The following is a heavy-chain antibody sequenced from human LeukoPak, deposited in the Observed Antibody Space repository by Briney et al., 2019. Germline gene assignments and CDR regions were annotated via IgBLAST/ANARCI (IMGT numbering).Heavy chain of an antibody. Sequence: ASVKVSCKASGYTFTGYYMHWVRQAPGQGLEWMGWINPNSGGTNYAQKFQGRVTMTRGTSISTAYMELSRLRSDDTAVYYCARAFQATVIHFDYWGQGTLVTVSS. D-gene: IGHD4-17*01. CDR2: INPNSGGT. CDR3: ARAFQATVIHFDY. J-gene: IGHJ4*02. CDR1: GYTFTGYY. V-gene: IGHV1-2*02.